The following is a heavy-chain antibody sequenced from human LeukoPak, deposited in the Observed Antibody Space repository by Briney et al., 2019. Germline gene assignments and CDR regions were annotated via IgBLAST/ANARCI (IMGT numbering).Heavy chain of an antibody. Sequence: GASVKVSCKASGYTFTSYAMNWVRQAPGQGLEWMGWINTNTGNPTYAQGITGRFVFSLDTSVSTAYLQISSLKAEDTALYYCARDQSSNSGPWFDPWGQGTLVTVSS. CDR2: INTNTGNP. D-gene: IGHD6-19*01. J-gene: IGHJ5*02. CDR1: GYTFTSYA. CDR3: ARDQSSNSGPWFDP. V-gene: IGHV7-4-1*02.